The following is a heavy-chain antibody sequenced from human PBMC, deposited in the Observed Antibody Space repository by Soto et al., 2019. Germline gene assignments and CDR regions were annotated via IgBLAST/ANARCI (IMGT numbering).Heavy chain of an antibody. CDR2: IYWDDDK. V-gene: IGHV2-5*02. J-gene: IGHJ4*02. CDR3: AHRQLYNGAWNEGTFDY. Sequence: SGPTLVNPTQTLTLTCTFSGFSLTTRPVGVGWIRQPPGQALEWLALIYWDDDKRYNPSLKTRVTITKDTSKNQVVLTMTNMDPVDTATYFCAHRQLYNGAWNEGTFDYWGQGALVTVSS. D-gene: IGHD1-1*01. CDR1: GFSLTTRPVG.